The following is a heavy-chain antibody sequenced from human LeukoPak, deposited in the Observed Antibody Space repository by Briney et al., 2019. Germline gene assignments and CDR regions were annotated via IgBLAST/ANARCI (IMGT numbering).Heavy chain of an antibody. V-gene: IGHV1-69*05. J-gene: IGHJ3*02. CDR1: GGTFSSYA. Sequence: GASVKVSCKASGGTFSSYAISWVRQAPGQGLEWMGGVIPIFGTANYAQKFQGRVTITTDESTSPAYMELSSLRSEDTAVYYCAREGQGSAFDIWGQGTMVTVSS. D-gene: IGHD3-10*01. CDR2: VIPIFGTA. CDR3: AREGQGSAFDI.